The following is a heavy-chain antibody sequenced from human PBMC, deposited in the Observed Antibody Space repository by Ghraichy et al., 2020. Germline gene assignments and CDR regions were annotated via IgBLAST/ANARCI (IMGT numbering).Heavy chain of an antibody. CDR2: IRYDGSNK. D-gene: IGHD5-12*01. V-gene: IGHV3-30*02. CDR3: AKEVATNYYYYGMDV. CDR1: GFTFSSYG. J-gene: IGHJ6*02. Sequence: GGSLRLSCAASGFTFSSYGMHWVRQAPGKGLEWVAFIRYDGSNKYYADSVKGRFTISRDNSKNTLYLQMNSLRAEDTAVYYCAKEVATNYYYYGMDVWGQGTTVTVSS.